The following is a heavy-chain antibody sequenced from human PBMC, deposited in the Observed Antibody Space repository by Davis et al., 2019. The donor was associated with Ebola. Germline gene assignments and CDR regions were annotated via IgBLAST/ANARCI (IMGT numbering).Heavy chain of an antibody. CDR3: ASPIGYYYYYGMDV. D-gene: IGHD3-10*01. CDR2: IYYSGST. CDR1: GGSISSYY. V-gene: IGHV4-59*08. J-gene: IGHJ6*02. Sequence: PSETLSLTCTVSGGSISSYYWSWIRQPPGKGLEWIGYIYYSGSTYYNPSLKNRVTISVDTSKNQFSLKLSSVTAADTAVYYCASPIGYYYYYGMDVWGQGTTVTVSS.